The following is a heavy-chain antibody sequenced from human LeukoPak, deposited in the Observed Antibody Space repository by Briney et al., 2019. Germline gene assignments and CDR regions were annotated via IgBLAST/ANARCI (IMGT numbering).Heavy chain of an antibody. CDR3: ARSLGDDSSGYYEYYFDY. V-gene: IGHV1-2*02. J-gene: IGHJ4*02. D-gene: IGHD3-22*01. CDR2: INPNSGGT. CDR1: GYTFTGYY. Sequence: ASVKVSCKASGYTFTGYYMHWVRQAPGQGLEWMGWINPNSGGTNYAQKFQGRVTMTRDTSISAAYMELSRLRSDDTAVYYCARSLGDDSSGYYEYYFDYWGQGTLVTVSS.